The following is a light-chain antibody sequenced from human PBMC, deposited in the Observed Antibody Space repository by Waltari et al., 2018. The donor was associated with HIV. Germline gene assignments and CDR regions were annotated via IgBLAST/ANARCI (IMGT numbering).Light chain of an antibody. CDR2: DIS. V-gene: IGKV3-20*01. Sequence: EIVLTQSPGTLSLSPGEGATVTCRASQSVSSTYLAWYQQRPGQAPRLVMYDISTRATDIPDRFSGSGSGTDFTLTISRLEPEDFAVYYCHQYATSPLTFGGGTKVEIK. CDR1: QSVSSTY. J-gene: IGKJ4*01. CDR3: HQYATSPLT.